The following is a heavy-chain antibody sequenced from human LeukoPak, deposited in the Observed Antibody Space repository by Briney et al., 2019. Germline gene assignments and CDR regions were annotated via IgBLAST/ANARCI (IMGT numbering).Heavy chain of an antibody. CDR1: GGSISTYC. Sequence: PSETLSLTCTVSGGSISTYCWSWIRQPPGKGPEWIGQIYYTGSTYYNPSLKSRVTISVDTSKNQFSLKLSSVTAADTAVYYCARQGDTAMVLSWGQGTLVTVSS. D-gene: IGHD5-18*01. V-gene: IGHV4-59*08. CDR3: ARQGDTAMVLS. CDR2: IYYTGST. J-gene: IGHJ4*02.